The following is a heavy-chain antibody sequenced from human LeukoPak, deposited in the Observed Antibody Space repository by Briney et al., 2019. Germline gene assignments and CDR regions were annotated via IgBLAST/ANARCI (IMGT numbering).Heavy chain of an antibody. J-gene: IGHJ4*02. V-gene: IGHV4-39*07. CDR2: IYYSGST. Sequence: PSETLSLTCTVSGGSISSSSYYWGWIRQPPGKGLAWIGSIYYSGSTYYNPSLKSRVTISVDTSKNQFSLKLSSVTAADTAVYYCARDPHDYDSSGSKNFDYWGQGTLVTVSS. CDR3: ARDPHDYDSSGSKNFDY. CDR1: GGSISSSSYY. D-gene: IGHD3-22*01.